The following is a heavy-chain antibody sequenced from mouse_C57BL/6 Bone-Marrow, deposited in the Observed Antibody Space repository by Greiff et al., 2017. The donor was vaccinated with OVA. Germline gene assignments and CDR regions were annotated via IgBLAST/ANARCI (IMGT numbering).Heavy chain of an antibody. D-gene: IGHD2-4*01. Sequence: QVQLKESGAELARPGASVKLSCKASGYTFTSYGISWVKQRTGQGLEWIGEIYPRSGNTYYNEKLKGKATLTADKSSCTAYMELRSLTSEDSAVYFCAREGSVITTKKNVWFAYWGQGTLVTVSA. CDR1: GYTFTSYG. J-gene: IGHJ3*01. CDR2: IYPRSGNT. CDR3: AREGSVITTKKNVWFAY. V-gene: IGHV1-81*01.